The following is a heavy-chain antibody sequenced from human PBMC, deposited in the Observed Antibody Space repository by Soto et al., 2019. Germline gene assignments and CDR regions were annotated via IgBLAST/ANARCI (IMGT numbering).Heavy chain of an antibody. J-gene: IGHJ2*01. V-gene: IGHV1-18*01. D-gene: IGHD2-2*01. CDR3: ARDGYCSSRRCFDL. CDR1: DYIFTNYG. CDR2: ISAYNGNT. Sequence: GASVKVSCKASDYIFTNYGISWVRRAPGQGLEWMGWISAYNGNTNYAQKFQGRVTMTTDTSTSTAYMELRSLRSDDTAVYYCARDGYCSSRRCFDLWGRGTLVNVSS.